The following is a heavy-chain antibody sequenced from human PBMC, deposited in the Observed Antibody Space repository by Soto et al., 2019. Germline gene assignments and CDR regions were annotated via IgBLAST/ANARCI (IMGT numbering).Heavy chain of an antibody. CDR1: CYIFSKSF. D-gene: IGHD1-26*01. J-gene: IGHJ4*02. CDR3: ARDQYNNGSNWIQQ. V-gene: IGHV1-18*01. CDR2: ISTYNGNT. Sequence: WASLNVSFKASCYIFSKSFFILMLHAPGQGLEWMGWISTYNGNTNYAQKFQGRLSMTRDTSTTTAFMELTTLRSDDTAVYYCARDQYNNGSNWIQQWGQGNLVNVSS.